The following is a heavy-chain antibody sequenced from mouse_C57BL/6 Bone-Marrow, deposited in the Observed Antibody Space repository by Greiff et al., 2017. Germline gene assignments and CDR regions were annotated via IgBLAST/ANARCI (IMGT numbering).Heavy chain of an antibody. J-gene: IGHJ1*03. Sequence: VQLQQPGAELVKPGASVKMSCKASGYTFTSYWITWVKQRPGQGLEWIGDIYPGSGSTNYNEKFKSKATLTVDTSASTAYMQLSSLTPEDSAVYYCARPYYSNYWYFDVWGTGTTVTVSS. CDR1: GYTFTSYW. CDR3: ARPYYSNYWYFDV. D-gene: IGHD2-5*01. V-gene: IGHV1-55*01. CDR2: IYPGSGST.